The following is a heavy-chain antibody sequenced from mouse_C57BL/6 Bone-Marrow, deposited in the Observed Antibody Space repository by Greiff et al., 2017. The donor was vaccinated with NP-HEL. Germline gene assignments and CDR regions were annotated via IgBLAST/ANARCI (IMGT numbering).Heavy chain of an antibody. V-gene: IGHV3-6*01. J-gene: IGHJ4*01. D-gene: IGHD2-4*01. Sequence: DVKLQESGPGLVKPSQSLSLTCSVTGYSITSGYYWNWIRQFPGNKLEWMGYISYDGSNNYNPSLKNRISITRNTSKNQFFLKWKSVTTEDTATYYCAREPLYYDYEDYYAMDYWGQGTSVTVSS. CDR1: GYSITSGYY. CDR2: ISYDGSN. CDR3: AREPLYYDYEDYYAMDY.